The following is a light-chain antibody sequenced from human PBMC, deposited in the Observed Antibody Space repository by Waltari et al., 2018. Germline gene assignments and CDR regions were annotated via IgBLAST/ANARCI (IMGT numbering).Light chain of an antibody. J-gene: IGKJ1*01. Sequence: VIWMTQSPPLLSASPGARVTITCRMSQGISTYLAWYQQKPGRAPDLLIYGASILHSGVPSRFSGSGSGTDFTLTISSLQSEDVATYYCQHYYNFPWTFGQGTKVEIK. CDR1: QGISTY. CDR2: GAS. V-gene: IGKV1D-8*03. CDR3: QHYYNFPWT.